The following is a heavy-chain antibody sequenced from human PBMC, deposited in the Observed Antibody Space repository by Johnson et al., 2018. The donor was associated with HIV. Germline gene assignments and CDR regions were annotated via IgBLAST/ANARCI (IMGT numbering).Heavy chain of an antibody. V-gene: IGHV3-30*02. D-gene: IGHD5-18*01. J-gene: IGHJ3*02. CDR2: IRYDGSTT. CDR1: GFTFSSYG. CDR3: AKDSRYSYGSDAFDI. Sequence: QVHLVESGGGVVQPGGSLRLSCAASGFTFSSYGMHWVRQAPGKGLEWVAFIRYDGSTTYYADSVKGRFTISRDNSKNTLYLQMNSLRAEDTAVYYCAKDSRYSYGSDAFDIWGQGTMVTVSS.